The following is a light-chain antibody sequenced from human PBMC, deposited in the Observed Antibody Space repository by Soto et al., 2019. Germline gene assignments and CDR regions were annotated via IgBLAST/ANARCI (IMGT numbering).Light chain of an antibody. J-gene: IGLJ1*01. CDR2: EVS. CDR3: SSYSGTNYHYV. V-gene: IGLV2-8*01. Sequence: QSALTQPPSASGSFGQSVTISCTGTSSDVGCYNYVSWYQQNPGKAPKLMIYEVSERPSGVPDRFSGSKSGNTASLTVSGLQADDEADYYCSSYSGTNYHYVFGTGTKLTVL. CDR1: SSDVGCYNY.